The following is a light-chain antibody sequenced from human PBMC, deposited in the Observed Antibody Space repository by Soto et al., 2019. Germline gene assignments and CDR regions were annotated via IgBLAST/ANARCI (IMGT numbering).Light chain of an antibody. CDR2: DVS. CDR3: SSYTSRSSSTYV. V-gene: IGLV2-14*01. Sequence: QSALTQPASVSGSPGQSITISCTGTSSDVGGYNYVSWYQQHPGKAPKLMIYDVSNRPSGVSNRFSGSKSGNTASLTISGLQAEDEADYYCSSYTSRSSSTYVFGTGTKDTVL. J-gene: IGLJ1*01. CDR1: SSDVGGYNY.